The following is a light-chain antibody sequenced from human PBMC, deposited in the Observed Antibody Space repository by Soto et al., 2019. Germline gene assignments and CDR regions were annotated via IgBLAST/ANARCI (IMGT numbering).Light chain of an antibody. J-gene: IGKJ3*01. CDR1: QSVSSSY. V-gene: IGKV3-20*01. CDR3: HQYNNWPRFT. CDR2: GAS. Sequence: EIVLTQSPGTLSLSPGERATLSCRASQSVSSSYLAWYQQKPGQAPRLLIYGASSRATGIPDRFSGSGSGTEFTLTISSLQSEDFAVYYCHQYNNWPRFTFGPGTKVDIK.